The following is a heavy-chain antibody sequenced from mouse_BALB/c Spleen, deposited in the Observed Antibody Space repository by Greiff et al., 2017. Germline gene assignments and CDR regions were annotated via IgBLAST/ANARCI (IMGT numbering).Heavy chain of an antibody. V-gene: IGHV14-3*02. Sequence: VQLKESGAELVKPGASVKLSCTASGFNIKDTYMHWVKQRPEQGLEWIGRIDPANGNTKYDPKFQGKATITADTSSNTAYLQLSSLTSEDTAVYYCASSGPYAMDYWGQGTSVTVSS. CDR3: ASSGPYAMDY. J-gene: IGHJ4*01. D-gene: IGHD3-1*01. CDR1: GFNIKDTY. CDR2: IDPANGNT.